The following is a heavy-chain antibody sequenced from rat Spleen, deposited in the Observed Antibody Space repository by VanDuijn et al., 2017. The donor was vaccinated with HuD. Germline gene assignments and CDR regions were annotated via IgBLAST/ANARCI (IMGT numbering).Heavy chain of an antibody. J-gene: IGHJ4*01. CDR1: GFTFSNYG. CDR3: ARHYGGYSEYVMDA. CDR2: ITYDGGSA. V-gene: IGHV5-29*01. D-gene: IGHD1-11*01. Sequence: EVQLVESGGGLVQPGRSLKLSCAASGFTFSNYGMAWVRQTPTKGLEWVAIITYDGGSAYYRDSVKGRFTISRDNAKSTLYLQMDSLRSEDTATYYCARHYGGYSEYVMDAWGQGASVTVSS.